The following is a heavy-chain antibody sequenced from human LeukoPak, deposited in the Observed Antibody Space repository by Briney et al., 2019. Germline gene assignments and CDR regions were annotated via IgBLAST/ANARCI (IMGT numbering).Heavy chain of an antibody. Sequence: PSETLSLTCTVSGGSISSSSYYWGWIRQPPGKGLEWIGSIYYSGSTYYNPSLKSRVTISVDTSKNQFSLKLSSVTAADTAVYYCASIVATITEYYFDYWGQGTLVTVSS. CDR1: GGSISSSSYY. CDR3: ASIVATITEYYFDY. J-gene: IGHJ4*02. V-gene: IGHV4-39*01. D-gene: IGHD5-12*01. CDR2: IYYSGST.